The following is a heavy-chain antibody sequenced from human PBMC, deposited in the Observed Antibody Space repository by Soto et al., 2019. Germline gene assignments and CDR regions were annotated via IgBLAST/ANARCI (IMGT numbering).Heavy chain of an antibody. V-gene: IGHV3-30-3*01. CDR2: ISYDGSNK. Sequence: QVQLVESGGGVVQPGRSLRLSCAASGFTFSSYAMHWVRQAPGKGLEWVAVISYDGSNKYYADSVKGRFTISRDNSKNTLYLQMNSLRAEDTAVYYCARGSSGYSLDYWGQGTLVTVSS. CDR1: GFTFSSYA. D-gene: IGHD3-22*01. J-gene: IGHJ4*02. CDR3: ARGSSGYSLDY.